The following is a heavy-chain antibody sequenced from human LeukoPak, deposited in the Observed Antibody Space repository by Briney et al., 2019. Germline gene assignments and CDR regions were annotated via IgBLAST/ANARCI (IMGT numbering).Heavy chain of an antibody. CDR3: ASTSSGWYGDY. CDR1: GFTFSSYG. CDR2: ISYDGSNK. J-gene: IGHJ4*02. Sequence: PGGSLRLSCAASGFTFSSYGMHWVRQAPGKGLEWVAVISYDGSNKYYADSVKGRFTISRDNSKNTLYLQMNSLRAEDTAVYYCASTSSGWYGDYWGQGTLVTVSS. V-gene: IGHV3-30*03. D-gene: IGHD6-19*01.